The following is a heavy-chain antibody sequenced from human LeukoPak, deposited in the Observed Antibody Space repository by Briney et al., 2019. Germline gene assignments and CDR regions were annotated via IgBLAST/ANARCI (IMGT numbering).Heavy chain of an antibody. V-gene: IGHV4-39*01. J-gene: IGHJ5*02. Sequence: SETLSLTCTVSGGSISNSGHYWGWIRQPPGKGLEWIGTIYYNGDAYYNPSFESRVTISVDTSKSQFSLKLSSVTAADTPIYCACHFPSLGENWFDPWGQGTLVTVSS. CDR3: ACHFPSLGENWFDP. D-gene: IGHD3-16*01. CDR2: IYYNGDA. CDR1: GGSISNSGHY.